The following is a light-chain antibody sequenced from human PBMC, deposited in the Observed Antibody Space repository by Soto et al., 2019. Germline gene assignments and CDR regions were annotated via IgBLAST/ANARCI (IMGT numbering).Light chain of an antibody. CDR3: SSYTSSSTYV. CDR1: SSDVGAYNS. J-gene: IGLJ1*01. CDR2: DVT. Sequence: QSALTQPASVSGSPGQSITISCTGTSSDVGAYNSVSWYQQHPGKAPKLMIYDVTDRPSGVSNRFSGSMSGNTASLTISGLQAEDEADYYCSSYTSSSTYVFGTGTQLTVL. V-gene: IGLV2-14*01.